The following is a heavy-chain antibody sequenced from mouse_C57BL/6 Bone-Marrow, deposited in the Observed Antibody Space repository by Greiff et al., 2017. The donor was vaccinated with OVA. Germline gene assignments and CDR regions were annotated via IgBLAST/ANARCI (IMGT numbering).Heavy chain of an antibody. CDR2: ISSGGDYI. CDR3: TRYSNYGYAMDY. J-gene: IGHJ4*01. CDR1: GFTFSSYA. Sequence: EVQLVESGEGLVKPGGSLKLSCAASGFTFSSYAMSWVRQTPEKRLEWVAYISSGGDYIYYADTVKGRFTISRDNARNTLYLQMSSLKSEDTAMYYCTRYSNYGYAMDYWGKETSVTVSS. V-gene: IGHV5-9-1*02. D-gene: IGHD2-5*01.